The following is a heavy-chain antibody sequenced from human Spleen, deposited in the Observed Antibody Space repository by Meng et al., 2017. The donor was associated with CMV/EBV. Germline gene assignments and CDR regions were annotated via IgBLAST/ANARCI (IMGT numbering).Heavy chain of an antibody. CDR1: GFTISLNY. D-gene: IGHD1-26*01. CDR2: IYSSGTT. CDR3: SRTKGRFFDD. V-gene: IGHV3-53*01. J-gene: IGHJ4*02. Sequence: GGSLRLSCAASGFTISLNYMSWVRQAPGKGLEWVSVIYSSGTTSYSDSVKGRFTISRDNSKNTLYLQMNSLRAEDTAVYFCSRTKGRFFDDWGQGTLVTVSS.